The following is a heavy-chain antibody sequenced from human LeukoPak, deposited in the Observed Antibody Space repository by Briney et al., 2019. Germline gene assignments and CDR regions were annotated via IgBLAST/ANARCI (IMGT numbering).Heavy chain of an antibody. CDR1: GGSISSSSYY. V-gene: IGHV4-39*07. J-gene: IGHJ4*02. Sequence: SETLSLTCTVSGGSISSSSYYWGWIRQPPGKGLEWIGSIYYSESTYYNPSLKSRVTISVDTSKNQFSLKLSSVTAADTAVYYCARVTKKWPHYYDSSGPYYFDYWGQGTLVTVSS. CDR3: ARVTKKWPHYYDSSGPYYFDY. D-gene: IGHD3-22*01. CDR2: IYYSEST.